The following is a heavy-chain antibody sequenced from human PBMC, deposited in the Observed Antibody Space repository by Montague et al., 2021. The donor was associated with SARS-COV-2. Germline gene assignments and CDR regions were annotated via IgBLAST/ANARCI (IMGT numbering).Heavy chain of an antibody. CDR1: GGSFSDYF. Sequence: LSLTCAVYGGSFSDYFWTWIRQAPGKGLEWVAVISYDGSNKYYADSVKGRFTISRDNSKNTLYLQMNSLRAEDTAVYYCARVLGGYYGMDVWGQGTTVTVSS. D-gene: IGHD2/OR15-2a*01. J-gene: IGHJ6*02. CDR3: ARVLGGYYGMDV. V-gene: IGHV3-30-3*01. CDR2: ISYDGSNK.